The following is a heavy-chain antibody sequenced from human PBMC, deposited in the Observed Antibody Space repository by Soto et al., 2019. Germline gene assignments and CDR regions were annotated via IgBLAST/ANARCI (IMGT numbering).Heavy chain of an antibody. CDR1: GFTFSDYY. D-gene: IGHD6-6*01. V-gene: IGHV3-11*06. CDR3: ARHRGSSSPYYYYGMDV. J-gene: IGHJ6*02. Sequence: QVQLVESGGGLVKPGGSLRLSCAASGFTFSDYYMSWIRQGPGKGLEWVSYISSSSSYTNYADSVNGRFTISRDNAKNSLYLQMNSLRAEDTAVYYCARHRGSSSPYYYYGMDVWGQGTTVTVSS. CDR2: ISSSSSYT.